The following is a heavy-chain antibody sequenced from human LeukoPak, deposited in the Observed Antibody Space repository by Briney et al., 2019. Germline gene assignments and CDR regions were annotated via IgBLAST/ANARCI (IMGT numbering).Heavy chain of an antibody. CDR2: INHSGST. CDR3: ARSIAAAGMCYYYGMDV. Sequence: NASETLSLTCAVYGGSFSGYYWSWIRQPPGKGLEWIGEINHSGSTNYNPSLKSRVTISVDTSKNQFSLKLSSVTAADTAVYYCARSIAAAGMCYYYGMDVWGQGTTVTVSS. D-gene: IGHD6-13*01. J-gene: IGHJ6*02. V-gene: IGHV4-34*01. CDR1: GGSFSGYY.